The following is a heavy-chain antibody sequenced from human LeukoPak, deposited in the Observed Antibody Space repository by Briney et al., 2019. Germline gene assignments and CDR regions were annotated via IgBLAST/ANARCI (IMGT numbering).Heavy chain of an antibody. CDR3: ARLILWETSNAFDI. CDR1: GPTFNRDW. V-gene: IGHV3-7*03. Sequence: GGSLRLSCTNSGPTFNRDWMGWLRQAPGKGLEWLSHINPDESRIFYADSVKGRFALSRDNAKNSVHLQMNSLRAEDTAVYFCARLILWETSNAFDIWGQGTMVTVSS. D-gene: IGHD1-26*01. J-gene: IGHJ3*02. CDR2: INPDESRI.